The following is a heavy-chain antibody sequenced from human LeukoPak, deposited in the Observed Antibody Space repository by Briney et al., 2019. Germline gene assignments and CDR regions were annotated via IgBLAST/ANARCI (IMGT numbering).Heavy chain of an antibody. J-gene: IGHJ5*02. CDR3: ARGGTTVAGTFWFDP. D-gene: IGHD6-19*01. CDR2: IYHTGSS. Sequence: NASETLSLTCAVSGGSISSSNWWSWVRQPPGKGLEWIGEIYHTGSSNYNPSLKSRDTISVDKSKSQFSLKLSSVTAADTAVYYCARGGTTVAGTFWFDPWGQGTLVTVSS. V-gene: IGHV4-4*02. CDR1: GGSISSSNW.